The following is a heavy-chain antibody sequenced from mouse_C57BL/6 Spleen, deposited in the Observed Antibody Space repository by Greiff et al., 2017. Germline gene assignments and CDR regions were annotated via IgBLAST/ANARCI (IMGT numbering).Heavy chain of an antibody. V-gene: IGHV1-63*01. CDR3: TRSTGTVEGYFDD. CDR2: IYPGGGCT. CDR1: GYTFTNYC. Sequence: VQLQQSGAELVRPGTSVKMSCKASGYTFTNYCIGWAKQRPGHGLEWIGDIYPGGGCTNYNEKFKGKDTLTADKSSSTAYMQFSSLTSEDSANYYCTRSTGTVEGYFDDWGTGTTLTVSS. D-gene: IGHD4-1*01. J-gene: IGHJ2*01.